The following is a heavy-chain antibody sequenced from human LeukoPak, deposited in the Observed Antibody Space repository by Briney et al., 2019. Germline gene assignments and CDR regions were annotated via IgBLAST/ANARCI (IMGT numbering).Heavy chain of an antibody. J-gene: IGHJ6*02. V-gene: IGHV3-30*18. Sequence: GGSLRLSCAASGFTFSSYGMHWVRQAPGKGLEWVAVISYDGSNKYYADSVKGRFTISRDNSKNTLYLQMNSLRAEDTAVYYCAKERTLYCGGDCYTPYYYGMDVWGQGTTVTVSS. D-gene: IGHD2-21*02. CDR3: AKERTLYCGGDCYTPYYYGMDV. CDR2: ISYDGSNK. CDR1: GFTFSSYG.